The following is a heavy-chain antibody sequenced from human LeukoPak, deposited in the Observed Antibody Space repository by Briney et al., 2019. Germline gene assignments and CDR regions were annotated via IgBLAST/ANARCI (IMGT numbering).Heavy chain of an antibody. CDR3: GKDHTSLSGLDC. CDR2: ISGSGGST. V-gene: IGHV3-23*01. CDR1: GFTFSSYA. D-gene: IGHD6-19*01. Sequence: GGSLRLSCAASGFTFSSYAMSWVRQAPGKGLEWVSAISGSGGSTYYADSVKGRFTISRDNSKNTVYLQMNSLRADDTAVYYCGKDHTSLSGLDCWGQGTLVTVSS. J-gene: IGHJ4*02.